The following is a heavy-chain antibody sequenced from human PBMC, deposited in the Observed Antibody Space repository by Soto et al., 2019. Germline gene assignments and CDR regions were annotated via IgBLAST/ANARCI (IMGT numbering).Heavy chain of an antibody. D-gene: IGHD3-9*01. CDR2: ISYDGSNK. Sequence: QVQLVESGGGVVQPGRSLRLSCAASGFTFSSYGIHWVRQAPGKGLEWVAVISYDGSNKYYVDSVKGRFTISRDNSKSTLYLQMHSLRVEDMAVYDWAMYATPKYDILSGYYYAYWGQGTLVTVSS. J-gene: IGHJ4*02. CDR1: GFTFSSYG. CDR3: AMYATPKYDILSGYYYAY. V-gene: IGHV3-30*03.